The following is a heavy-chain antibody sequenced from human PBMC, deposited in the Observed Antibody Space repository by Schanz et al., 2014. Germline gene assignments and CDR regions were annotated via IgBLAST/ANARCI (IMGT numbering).Heavy chain of an antibody. V-gene: IGHV1-18*01. CDR2: ISGSNGNT. CDR3: TRGGYSYALSAFDI. D-gene: IGHD5-18*01. J-gene: IGHJ3*02. CDR1: GYTFTSYG. Sequence: QVQLVQSGAEVKKPGASVKVSCKASGYTFTSYGISWVRQAPGQGLEWLGWISGSNGNTNYALKLQGRVTMTTDTSTGTAYMELRSLRSDDTALYYCTRGGYSYALSAFDIWGQGTMVTVSS.